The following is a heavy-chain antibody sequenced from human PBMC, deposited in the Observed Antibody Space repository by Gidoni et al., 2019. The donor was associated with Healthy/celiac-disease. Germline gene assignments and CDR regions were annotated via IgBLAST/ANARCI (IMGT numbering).Heavy chain of an antibody. J-gene: IGHJ6*02. CDR3: ARVPGRGNYDYYYYGMDV. V-gene: IGHV1-69*01. CDR2: IIPIFGTA. CDR1: GGTFSSYA. D-gene: IGHD4-4*01. Sequence: QVQLVQSGAEVKKPGSSVKVSCKASGGTFSSYAISWVRQAPGQGLGWMGGIIPIFGTANYAQKFQGRVTITADESTSTAYMELSSLRSEDTAVYYCARVPGRGNYDYYYYGMDVWGQGTTVTVSS.